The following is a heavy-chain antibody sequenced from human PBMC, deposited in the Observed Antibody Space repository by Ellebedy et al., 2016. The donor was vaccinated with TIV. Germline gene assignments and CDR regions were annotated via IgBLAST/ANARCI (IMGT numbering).Heavy chain of an antibody. CDR2: ISSYSDYI. Sequence: PGGSLRLSCVASGFPFSSRSLNWVREAPGKGLEWISSISSYSDYIYYADSVRGRFTISRDNAKNSLFLQMDSLRVEDTAIYYCTRDIYGSREWGQGTLVTVSS. D-gene: IGHD6-13*01. J-gene: IGHJ4*02. CDR1: GFPFSSRS. CDR3: TRDIYGSRE. V-gene: IGHV3-21*04.